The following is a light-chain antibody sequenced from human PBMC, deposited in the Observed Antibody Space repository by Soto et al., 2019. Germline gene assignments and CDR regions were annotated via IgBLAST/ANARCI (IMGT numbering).Light chain of an antibody. CDR2: GSS. J-gene: IGKJ1*01. V-gene: IGKV3-15*01. CDR3: QQFQNWPPWT. Sequence: EIMLTQSPSTLSVIQGETVTLFCRASQRASTNLAWYQQKPGQAPRLLIYGSSTRATGVPARFSGSGSGTEFTLTISSLQSEDFAVYYCQQFQNWPPWTFGQGAKVDIK. CDR1: QRASTN.